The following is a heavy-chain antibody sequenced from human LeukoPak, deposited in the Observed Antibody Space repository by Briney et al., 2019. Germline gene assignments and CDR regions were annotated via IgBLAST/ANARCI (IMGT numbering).Heavy chain of an antibody. D-gene: IGHD4-17*01. V-gene: IGHV3-21*06. Sequence: GGSLRLSCAASGFTFSSYSMNWVRQAPGKGLEWVSSISSSSSYIYYADSVKGRFTISRDNAKNSLYLQMNSLTAEDTAVYYCARDPYNGAYGDNYYYYMDVWGKGTTV. CDR3: ARDPYNGAYGDNYYYYMDV. CDR1: GFTFSSYS. J-gene: IGHJ6*03. CDR2: ISSSSSYI.